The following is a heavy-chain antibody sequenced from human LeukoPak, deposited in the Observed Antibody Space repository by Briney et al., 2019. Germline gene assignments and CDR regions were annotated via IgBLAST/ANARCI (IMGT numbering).Heavy chain of an antibody. D-gene: IGHD6-6*01. J-gene: IGHJ4*02. CDR1: GGSISSGGYY. V-gene: IGHV4-61*02. Sequence: PSQTLSLTCTVSGGSISSGGYYWSWIWQPAGEGLEWIGRVFTSGSTNYNPSLKSRVTISMDKSKNQFSLKLSSVTAADTAVYYCARLYSSASIGVHYFDYWGQGALVTVSS. CDR2: VFTSGST. CDR3: ARLYSSASIGVHYFDY.